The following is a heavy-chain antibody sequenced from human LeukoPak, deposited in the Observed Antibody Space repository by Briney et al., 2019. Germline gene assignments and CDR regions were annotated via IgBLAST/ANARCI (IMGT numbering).Heavy chain of an antibody. CDR1: GGTFSSYA. Sequence: GASVKVSCKASGGTFSSYAISWVRQAPGQGLEWMGGIIPIFGTANYAQKFQGRVTITADESTSTAYMELSSLRSEDTAVYYCARRQAMPAAIAYYYYGMDVWGQGTTVTVSS. V-gene: IGHV1-69*13. CDR2: IIPIFGTA. CDR3: ARRQAMPAAIAYYYYGMDV. J-gene: IGHJ6*02. D-gene: IGHD2-2*01.